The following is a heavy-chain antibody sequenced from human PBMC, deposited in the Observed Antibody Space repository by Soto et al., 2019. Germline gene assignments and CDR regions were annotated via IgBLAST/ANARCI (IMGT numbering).Heavy chain of an antibody. D-gene: IGHD3-10*01. CDR1: GLTVSNAY. CDR3: VRPLQSGRNYGLDV. CDR2: IYDNGTT. V-gene: IGHV3-53*01. Sequence: HPXGSLRLSFAASGLTVSNAYMAWVRQAPGMGLEWVSVIYDNGTTYYADSVKGRFTISRDTSTNTLSLQMDSLRAEDTAVYYCVRPLQSGRNYGLDVWGQRTTVTVSS. J-gene: IGHJ6*02.